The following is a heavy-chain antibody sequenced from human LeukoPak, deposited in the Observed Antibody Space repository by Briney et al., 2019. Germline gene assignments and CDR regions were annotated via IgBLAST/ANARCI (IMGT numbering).Heavy chain of an antibody. CDR1: GFTLSSYA. CDR2: ISVSGNT. V-gene: IGHV3-23*01. CDR3: AKDRVGAILYFDN. J-gene: IGHJ4*02. D-gene: IGHD1-26*01. Sequence: GGSLRLSCAASGFTLSSYAMSWVRQAPGKGLEWVSAISVSGNTYHADSVKGRFTISRDNSKNTLYLQMNSPRAEETAVYYCAKDRVGAILYFDNWGQGTLVTVSS.